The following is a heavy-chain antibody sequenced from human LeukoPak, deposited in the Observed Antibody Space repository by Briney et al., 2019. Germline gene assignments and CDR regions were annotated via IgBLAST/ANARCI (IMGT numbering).Heavy chain of an antibody. CDR1: GFTFSSYS. Sequence: GGSLRLSCAASGFTFSSYSMNWVRQAPGKGLEWVSSISSSSSYIYYADSVKGRFTISRDNAKNSLYLQMNSLRAEDTAVYYCAREAIWFGELNYFDYWGQGTLVTVSS. D-gene: IGHD3-10*01. V-gene: IGHV3-21*01. J-gene: IGHJ4*02. CDR2: ISSSSSYI. CDR3: AREAIWFGELNYFDY.